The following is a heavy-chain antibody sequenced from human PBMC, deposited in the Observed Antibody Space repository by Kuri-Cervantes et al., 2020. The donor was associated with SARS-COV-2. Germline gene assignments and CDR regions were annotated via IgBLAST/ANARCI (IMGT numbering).Heavy chain of an antibody. CDR3: ARDGSVARYPRTAFDI. CDR1: GYSISSGYY. V-gene: IGHV4-38-2*02. Sequence: GSLRLSCTVSGYSISSGYYWGWIRQPPGKGLEWIGSIYHSGSTYYNPSLKSRVTISVDTSKNQFSLKLSSVTAAGTAVYYCARDGSVARYPRTAFDIWGQGTMVTVSS. D-gene: IGHD6-19*01. CDR2: IYHSGST. J-gene: IGHJ3*02.